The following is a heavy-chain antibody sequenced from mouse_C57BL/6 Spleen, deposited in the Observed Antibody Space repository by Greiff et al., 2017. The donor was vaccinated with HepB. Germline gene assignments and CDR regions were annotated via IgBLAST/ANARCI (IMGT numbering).Heavy chain of an antibody. V-gene: IGHV1-82*01. D-gene: IGHD2-3*01. J-gene: IGHJ3*01. CDR2: IYPGDGDT. CDR3: ARGGVCDGYPGLAY. CDR1: GYAFSSSW. Sequence: VQLQQSGPELVKPGASVKISCKASGYAFSSSWMNWVKQRPGKGLEWIGRIYPGDGDTNYNGKFKGKATLTADKSSSTGYMQLRSMTSEDDAVYLCARGGVCDGYPGLAYWGQGTLVTVSA.